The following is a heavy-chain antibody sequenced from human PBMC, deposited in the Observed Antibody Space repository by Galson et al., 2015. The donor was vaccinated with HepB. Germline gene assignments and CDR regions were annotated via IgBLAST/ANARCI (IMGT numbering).Heavy chain of an antibody. V-gene: IGHV1-18*01. CDR2: ISTYNGKT. Sequence: SVKVSCKASGYTFDTYGLSWVRQARGQGLEWMAWISTYNGKTKYAQNFKGRVTLTIDTSTSTAYMELRSLRSDDTAEYYCARDGISGSFSDHHYYFGLDVWGQGTTVTVSS. CDR1: GYTFDTYG. J-gene: IGHJ6*02. CDR3: ARDGISGSFSDHHYYFGLDV. D-gene: IGHD1-26*01.